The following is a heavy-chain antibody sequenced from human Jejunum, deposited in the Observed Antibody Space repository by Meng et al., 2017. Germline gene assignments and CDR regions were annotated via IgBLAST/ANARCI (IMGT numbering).Heavy chain of an antibody. CDR2: IATHNGNT. CDR1: GYTFRNYG. Sequence: QFQLVQLGAEVKMPGASVKVSCKPSGYTFRNYGISWVRQAPGQGLEWMGWIATHNGNTNYAQRLQGRVTMTTDITTNTVFMELRSLTSDDTAVYYCAVDSSSTTSYGIDYWGQGTLVTVSS. V-gene: IGHV1-18*01. CDR3: AVDSSSTTSYGIDY. D-gene: IGHD2-2*01. J-gene: IGHJ4*02.